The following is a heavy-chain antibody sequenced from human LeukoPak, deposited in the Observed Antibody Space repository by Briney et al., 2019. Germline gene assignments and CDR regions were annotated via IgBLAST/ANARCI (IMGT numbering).Heavy chain of an antibody. V-gene: IGHV4-59*01. D-gene: IGHD3-3*01. Sequence: PSETLSLTCTVSGGPISSYYWSWIRQPPGKGLEWIGYIYYSGSTNYNPSLKSRVTISVDTSKNQFSLKLSSVTAADTAVYYCARGDFWSGGYYFDYWGQGTLVTVSS. J-gene: IGHJ4*02. CDR3: ARGDFWSGGYYFDY. CDR1: GGPISSYY. CDR2: IYYSGST.